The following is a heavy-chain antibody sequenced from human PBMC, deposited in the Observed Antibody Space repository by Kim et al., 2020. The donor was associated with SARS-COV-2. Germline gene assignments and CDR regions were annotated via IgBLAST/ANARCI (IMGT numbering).Heavy chain of an antibody. J-gene: IGHJ4*02. Sequence: SVKVSCKASGGTFSSYAISWVRQAPGQGLEWMGGIIPIFGTANYAQKFQGRVTITADESTSTAYMELSSLRSEDTAVYYCARVEDTAMGPSVYWGQGTLVTVSS. CDR3: ARVEDTAMGPSVY. CDR1: GGTFSSYA. V-gene: IGHV1-69*13. CDR2: IIPIFGTA. D-gene: IGHD5-18*01.